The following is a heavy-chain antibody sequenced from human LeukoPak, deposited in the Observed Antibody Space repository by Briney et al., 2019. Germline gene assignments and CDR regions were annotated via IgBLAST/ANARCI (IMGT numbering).Heavy chain of an antibody. Sequence: GVPLRLSCVASGFIFRDYAMSWVRQAPGKGLDWVSVVSVGGDNTHYAESVKGRFTISGDNSESMVYLQKSSLKAEDTAMYYCERGRFGKVGDFWGQGTVVTVSS. D-gene: IGHD3-10*01. CDR3: ERGRFGKVGDF. V-gene: IGHV3-23*01. CDR2: VSVGGDNT. CDR1: GFIFRDYA. J-gene: IGHJ4*02.